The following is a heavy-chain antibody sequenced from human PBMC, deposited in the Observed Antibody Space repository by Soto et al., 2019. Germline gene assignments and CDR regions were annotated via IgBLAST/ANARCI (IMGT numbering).Heavy chain of an antibody. CDR3: ARGQYSSFANAFDI. V-gene: IGHV4-34*01. D-gene: IGHD6-6*01. J-gene: IGHJ3*02. CDR1: GESFIGYY. Sequence: SETLSLTCAVYGESFIGYYWSWIRQPPGKGLEWIGEINHSGSTNYNPSLKSRVTISLDTSKNQFSLKLSSVTAADTAVYYCARGQYSSFANAFDIWGQGTMVTVSS. CDR2: INHSGST.